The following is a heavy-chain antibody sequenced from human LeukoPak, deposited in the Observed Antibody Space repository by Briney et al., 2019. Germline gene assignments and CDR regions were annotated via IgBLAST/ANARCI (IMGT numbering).Heavy chain of an antibody. CDR3: AKPSRGYCSSTSCYFDY. V-gene: IGHV3-9*01. Sequence: GGSLRLSCAASGFTFSSYWMHWVRQAPGKGLEWVSGISWNSGSIGYADSVKGRFTISRDNAKNSLYLQMNSLRAEDTALYYCAKPSRGYCSSTSCYFDYWGQGTLVTVSS. D-gene: IGHD2-2*01. CDR1: GFTFSSYW. J-gene: IGHJ4*02. CDR2: ISWNSGSI.